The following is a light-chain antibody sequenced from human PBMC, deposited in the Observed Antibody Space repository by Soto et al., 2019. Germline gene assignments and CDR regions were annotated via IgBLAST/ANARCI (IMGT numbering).Light chain of an antibody. CDR2: VNSDGSH. J-gene: IGLJ3*02. CDR1: SGHSGYA. V-gene: IGLV4-69*01. Sequence: QPALTQSASASASLGASVTLTCTLSSGHSGYAIAWHQLQPDKGPRFLLQVNSDGSHIKGDGIPDRFSGSSSGAGAERYHTIANHQSEDVAEYYCLTWGTGIRVFGGGTKLAVL. CDR3: LTWGTGIRV.